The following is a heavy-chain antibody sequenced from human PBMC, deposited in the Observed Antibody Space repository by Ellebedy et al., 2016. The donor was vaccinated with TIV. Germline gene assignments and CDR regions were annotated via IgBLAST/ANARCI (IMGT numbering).Heavy chain of an antibody. CDR3: AASESADSDY. V-gene: IGHV4-59*01. J-gene: IGHJ4*02. D-gene: IGHD2-2*01. CDR2: MYYSGSS. Sequence: MPSETLSPTCTVSGGSIRNYYWTWIRQLPGKGLEWIGHMYYSGSSNYNPSLRSRVTMSIDTSKNQFSLKMSSVTAADTAVYYCAASESADSDYWGPGTLVTVSS. CDR1: GGSIRNYY.